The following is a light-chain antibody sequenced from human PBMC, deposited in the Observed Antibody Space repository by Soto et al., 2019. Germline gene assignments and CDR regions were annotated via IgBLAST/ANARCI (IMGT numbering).Light chain of an antibody. J-gene: IGKJ5*01. CDR2: GTS. CDR3: QQSSSSPIT. CDR1: QSVSSSS. V-gene: IGKV3-20*01. Sequence: ETVLTQSPGTLSLSPGERATLSCMASQSVSSSSLAWYQQRPGQAPRLLIYGTSSRATGIPDRFSGSGSGTDFTLTISRLEAEDFAVYYCQQSSSSPITFGQGTRLEIK.